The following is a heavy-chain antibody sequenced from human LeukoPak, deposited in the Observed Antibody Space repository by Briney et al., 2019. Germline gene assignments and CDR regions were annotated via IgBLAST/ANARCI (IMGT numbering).Heavy chain of an antibody. CDR3: ARVPVKSSAADLRVVLHYYYYMDV. Sequence: KPSQTLSLTCTVSGGSISSGSYYWSWIRQPAGKGLEWIGCIYTSGSTNYNPSLKSRVTMSVDTSKNQFSLKLSSVTAADTAVYYCARVPVKSSAADLRVVLHYYYYMDVWGKGTTVTVSS. D-gene: IGHD4-17*01. J-gene: IGHJ6*03. CDR1: GGSISSGSYY. V-gene: IGHV4-61*02. CDR2: IYTSGST.